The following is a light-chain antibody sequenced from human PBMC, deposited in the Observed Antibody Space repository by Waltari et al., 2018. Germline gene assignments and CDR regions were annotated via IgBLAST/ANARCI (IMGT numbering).Light chain of an antibody. CDR1: QGISSY. Sequence: DIQLTQSPSFLSASVGDRVTITCRASQGISSYLAWYQQKPGKAPKLLIYAASTLQTGVPSRFSGSESGTEFTLTISSLQLEDFATYYCQQLNSYPFTFGPGTKVAIK. CDR3: QQLNSYPFT. CDR2: AAS. J-gene: IGKJ3*01. V-gene: IGKV1-9*01.